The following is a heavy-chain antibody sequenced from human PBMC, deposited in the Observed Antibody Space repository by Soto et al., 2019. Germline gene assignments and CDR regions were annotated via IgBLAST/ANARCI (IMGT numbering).Heavy chain of an antibody. Sequence: VQLVQSGAEVKKPGSSVKVSCRASGGSFNNAAISWVRQAPGQGLQWLGGVIPTYNTALYRQDFQGRVTITADESEHNAYMELTSVPSKDTAMYYSARDFTRGSGIGSEGFDVWGQGTMVIVSS. CDR3: ARDFTRGSGIGSEGFDV. CDR1: GGSFNNAA. D-gene: IGHD2-15*01. J-gene: IGHJ3*01. V-gene: IGHV1-69*01. CDR2: VIPTYNTA.